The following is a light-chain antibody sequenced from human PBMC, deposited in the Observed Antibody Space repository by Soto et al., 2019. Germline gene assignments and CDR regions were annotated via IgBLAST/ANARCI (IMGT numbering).Light chain of an antibody. Sequence: QSALTQPASVSGSPGQSITISCVGTSSDVGSYNLVSWYQQHPGKAPKLMIYEASRRPSGVSSRFSGSKSGNTASLTISGLQAEDEADYYCCSYAASSTLVFGGGTKLTVL. V-gene: IGLV2-23*01. CDR3: CSYAASSTLV. J-gene: IGLJ2*01. CDR1: SSDVGSYNL. CDR2: EAS.